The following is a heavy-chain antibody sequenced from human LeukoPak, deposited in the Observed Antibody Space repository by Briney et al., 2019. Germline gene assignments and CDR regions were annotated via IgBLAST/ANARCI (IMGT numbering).Heavy chain of an antibody. CDR2: FYHSGST. Sequence: SETLSLTCAVYGGSFSGYSWIWIRQPPGKGREWIGYFYHSGSTYYNPSLKSRVTISVDRSKNQFSLKLSSVTAADTAVYYCASLVVVAATGSYYIDYWGQGTLVTVSS. J-gene: IGHJ4*02. D-gene: IGHD2-15*01. CDR1: GGSFSGYS. V-gene: IGHV4-30-2*01. CDR3: ASLVVVAATGSYYIDY.